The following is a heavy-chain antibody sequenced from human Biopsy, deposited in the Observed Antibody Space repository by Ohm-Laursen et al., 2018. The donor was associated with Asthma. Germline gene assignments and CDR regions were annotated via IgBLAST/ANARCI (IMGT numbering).Heavy chain of an antibody. Sequence: GASVKVSCKASGYTFIGCHIHWMRQAPGQGLEWMGRINPNSGGTNYAQKFQGRVTMTRDTSISTAYMEVSRLRSDDTAVYYCARGVITNWFDPWGQGTLVTVSS. CDR3: ARGVITNWFDP. D-gene: IGHD3-16*02. J-gene: IGHJ5*02. CDR2: INPNSGGT. V-gene: IGHV1-2*06. CDR1: GYTFIGCH.